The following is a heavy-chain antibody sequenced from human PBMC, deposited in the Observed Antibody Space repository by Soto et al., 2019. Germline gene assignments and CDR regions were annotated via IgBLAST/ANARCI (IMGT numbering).Heavy chain of an antibody. CDR3: ARDLGGSGSYYLYYGMDV. D-gene: IGHD3-10*01. J-gene: IGHJ6*02. CDR1: GGSMRSYS. V-gene: IGHV4-59*01. CDR2: ISYTGSA. Sequence: SETLSLTCTVSGGSMRSYSWSWFRRPPGGRLELIGCISYTGSADCSPSLKSRITISVDTSKNQFSLKLSSVTAADTAVYYCARDLGGSGSYYLYYGMDVWGQGTTVTVSS.